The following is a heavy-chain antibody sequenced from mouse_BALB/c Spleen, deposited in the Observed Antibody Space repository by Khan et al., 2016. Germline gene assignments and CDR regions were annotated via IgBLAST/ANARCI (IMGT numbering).Heavy chain of an antibody. J-gene: IGHJ2*01. Sequence: EVELVESGGGLVQPGGSLKLSCAASGFTFSTYGMSWVRQTPDKRLELVATINSNGGSTYYPDSVKGRFIISRDNAKNTLYLQMSSLKSGDTAMYDCARENYGCYFDYWGQGTTLTVSS. D-gene: IGHD1-1*02. CDR2: INSNGGST. V-gene: IGHV5-6-3*01. CDR1: GFTFSTYG. CDR3: ARENYGCYFDY.